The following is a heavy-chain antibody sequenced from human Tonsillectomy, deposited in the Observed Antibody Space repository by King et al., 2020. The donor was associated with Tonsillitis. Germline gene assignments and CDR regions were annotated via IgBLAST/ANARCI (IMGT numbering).Heavy chain of an antibody. J-gene: IGHJ5*02. Sequence: QLQESGPGLVKPSETLSLTCTVSGGSISSSSHYWGWVRQPPGKGLEWIGSIYHSGSTYYNPSLKSRVTISVETSKNQFSLKVSTVTAADTAVYYCSRHAPGVTLFDPWGQGTLVTVSS. V-gene: IGHV4-39*01. CDR2: IYHSGST. CDR1: GGSISSSSHY. CDR3: SRHAPGVTLFDP.